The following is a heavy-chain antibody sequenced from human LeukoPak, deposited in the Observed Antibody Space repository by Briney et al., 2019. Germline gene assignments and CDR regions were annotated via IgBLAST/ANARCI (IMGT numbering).Heavy chain of an antibody. CDR3: ARGEYGITGTTFDY. CDR2: MNPNSGNT. D-gene: IGHD1-7*01. J-gene: IGHJ4*02. Sequence: ASVMVSCKASGYTFTSYDINWVRQATGQGLEWMGWMNPNSGNTGYAQKFQGRVTMTRNTSISTAYMELSSLRSEDTAVYYCARGEYGITGTTFDYWGQGTLVTVSS. V-gene: IGHV1-8*01. CDR1: GYTFTSYD.